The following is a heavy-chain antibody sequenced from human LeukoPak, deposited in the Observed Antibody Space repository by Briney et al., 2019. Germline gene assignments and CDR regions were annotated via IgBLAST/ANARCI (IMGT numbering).Heavy chain of an antibody. D-gene: IGHD6-13*01. J-gene: IGHJ5*02. Sequence: GGSPRLSCAASGFTLSSYWMHWVRQAPGKGLVWVSRINSDGSTTNYADSVKGRFTISRDNAKNTLYLQMDSLRAEDTAVYYCARGPGYSSSWYGTDLWGQGALVTVSS. CDR2: INSDGSTT. CDR3: ARGPGYSSSWYGTDL. CDR1: GFTLSSYW. V-gene: IGHV3-74*01.